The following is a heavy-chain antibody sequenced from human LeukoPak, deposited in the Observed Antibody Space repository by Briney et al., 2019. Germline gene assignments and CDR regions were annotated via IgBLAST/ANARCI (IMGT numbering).Heavy chain of an antibody. V-gene: IGHV3-7*01. CDR1: GFTFNSYW. J-gene: IGHJ4*02. D-gene: IGHD2-2*01. CDR2: IKEDGSDR. Sequence: GGSLRLSCAASGFTFNSYWMSWVRQAPGKGLEWVANIKEDGSDRYYLDSVKGRFTISRDNAKNSVYLQMNSLRAEDTAVYYCATGGHAYAYWGQGTLVTVSS. CDR3: ATGGHAYAY.